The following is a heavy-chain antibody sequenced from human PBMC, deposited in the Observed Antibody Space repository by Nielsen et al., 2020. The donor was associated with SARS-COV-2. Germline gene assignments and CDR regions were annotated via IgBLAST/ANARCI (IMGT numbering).Heavy chain of an antibody. D-gene: IGHD6-13*01. CDR2: ISSSSSYI. V-gene: IGHV3-21*01. CDR3: ARYSSSWYVGYYYGMDV. CDR1: GFTFSSYS. Sequence: GESLKISCAASGFTFSSYSMNWVRQAPGKGLEWVSSISSSSSYIYYADSVKGRFTISRDNAKNSLYLQMNSLRAEDTAVYYCARYSSSWYVGYYYGMDVWGQGTTVTVSS. J-gene: IGHJ6*02.